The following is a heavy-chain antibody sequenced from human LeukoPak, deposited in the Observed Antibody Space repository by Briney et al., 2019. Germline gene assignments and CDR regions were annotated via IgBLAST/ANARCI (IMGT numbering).Heavy chain of an antibody. V-gene: IGHV3-21*01. CDR3: ARDRPDYGGYGADY. D-gene: IGHD4-17*01. CDR1: GFTFSSYS. Sequence: GGSLRLSCAASGFTFSSYSMNWVRQAPGKGLEWVSSISSSSSYIYYADSVKGRFTISRDNAKNSLYLQMNSLRAEDTAVYYCARDRPDYGGYGADYWGQGTLVTVSS. CDR2: ISSSSSYI. J-gene: IGHJ4*02.